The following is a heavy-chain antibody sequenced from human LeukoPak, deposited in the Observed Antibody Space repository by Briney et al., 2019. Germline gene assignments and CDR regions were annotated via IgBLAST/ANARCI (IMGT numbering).Heavy chain of an antibody. J-gene: IGHJ3*02. CDR3: ATPYSGGYQGLDI. CDR1: GGSISSYY. V-gene: IGHV4-39*01. CDR2: IYYSGST. Sequence: SETLSLTCTVSGGSISSYYWGWIRQPPGKGLEWIGSIYYSGSTYYNPTLKGRVTIFVDTSKNQFSLKLSSVTAADTAVYYCATPYSGGYQGLDIWGQGTMVTVSS. D-gene: IGHD1-26*01.